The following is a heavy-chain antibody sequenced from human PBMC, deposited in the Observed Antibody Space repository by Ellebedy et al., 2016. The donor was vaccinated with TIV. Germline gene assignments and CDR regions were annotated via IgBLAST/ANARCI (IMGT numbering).Heavy chain of an antibody. Sequence: MPSETLSLTCTVSGDSIDTGGYYWSWIRHHPGKGLEWIGYIYYSGRTDYNPSLKSRVTMSIDTSKTQFSLKLTSATAADTAVYYCARDDSDYGIDAFDIWGHGTWSPSLQ. J-gene: IGHJ3*02. CDR2: IYYSGRT. D-gene: IGHD4-17*01. CDR3: ARDDSDYGIDAFDI. V-gene: IGHV4-31*03. CDR1: GDSIDTGGYY.